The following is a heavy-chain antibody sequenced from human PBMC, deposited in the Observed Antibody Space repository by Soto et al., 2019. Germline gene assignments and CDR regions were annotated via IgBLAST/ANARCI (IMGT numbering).Heavy chain of an antibody. J-gene: IGHJ4*02. Sequence: SDPLFLTSAVNGASFCGYYWSWLRQPAGKGVEWIGEINHSGSTNYNPSLKSRVTISVDTSKNQFSLKLSSVTAADTAVYYCARGKGLLLWFGELHPHNYWGQGTLVTVS. CDR3: ARGKGLLLWFGELHPHNY. CDR1: GASFCGYY. V-gene: IGHV4-34*01. D-gene: IGHD3-10*01. CDR2: INHSGST.